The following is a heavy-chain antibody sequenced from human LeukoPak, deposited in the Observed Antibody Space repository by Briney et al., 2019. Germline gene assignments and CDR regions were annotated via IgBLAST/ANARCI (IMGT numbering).Heavy chain of an antibody. CDR1: GFTFKNYG. V-gene: IGHV3-33*01. Sequence: GGSLRLSCAASGFTFKNYGMHWVRQAPGQGLELVAIIWNDGHNEYYADSVNGRFTISRDNSKNTLFLQMNNLRAEDTAVYYCARGVGYSFGNCDYWGQGTLVTVSS. D-gene: IGHD5-18*01. J-gene: IGHJ4*02. CDR3: ARGVGYSFGNCDY. CDR2: IWNDGHNE.